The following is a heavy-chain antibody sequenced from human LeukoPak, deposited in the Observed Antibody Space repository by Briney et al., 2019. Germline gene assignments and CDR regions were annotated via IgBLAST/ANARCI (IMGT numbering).Heavy chain of an antibody. Sequence: PGGSLRLSCAASGFTFSSYGMHWVRQAPGKGLEWVAVIWYDGSNKYYADSVKGRFTISRDNSKNTLYLQMNSLRAEDTAVYYCARDRPVTPKDDYYYGMDVWGQGTTVTVSS. V-gene: IGHV3-33*01. CDR2: IWYDGSNK. D-gene: IGHD4-17*01. J-gene: IGHJ6*02. CDR3: ARDRPVTPKDDYYYGMDV. CDR1: GFTFSSYG.